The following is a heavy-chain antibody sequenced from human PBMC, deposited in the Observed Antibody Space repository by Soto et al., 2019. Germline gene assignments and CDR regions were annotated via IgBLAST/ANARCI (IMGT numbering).Heavy chain of an antibody. Sequence: ASVKVCCKVSGYTLTELSMQWVRQAKGKGLEWMGGFDPEDGETIYAQKFQGRVTMTEDTSTDTAYMELSSLRSEDTAVYYCATGLGYYYDSSGSLGAFDIWGQGTMVTVSS. V-gene: IGHV1-24*01. CDR3: ATGLGYYYDSSGSLGAFDI. CDR1: GYTLTELS. CDR2: FDPEDGET. J-gene: IGHJ3*02. D-gene: IGHD3-22*01.